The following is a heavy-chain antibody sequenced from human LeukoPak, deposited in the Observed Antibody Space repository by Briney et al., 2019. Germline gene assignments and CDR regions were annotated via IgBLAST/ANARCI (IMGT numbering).Heavy chain of an antibody. CDR3: ARSHMFSSGWWEYYFDY. CDR1: GGSISSYY. D-gene: IGHD6-19*01. CDR2: IYYSGNT. V-gene: IGHV4-59*01. J-gene: IGHJ4*02. Sequence: VTLSLTCTVSGGSISSYYWSWIRQPPGKGLEWIGYIYYSGNTKYNPSLKSRVTISVDTSKNQFSLKLSSVTAADTAVYYCARSHMFSSGWWEYYFDYWGQGTLVTVSS.